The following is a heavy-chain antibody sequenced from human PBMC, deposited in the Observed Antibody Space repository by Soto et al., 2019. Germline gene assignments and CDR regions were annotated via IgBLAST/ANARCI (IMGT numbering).Heavy chain of an antibody. CDR2: ISGSGGST. D-gene: IGHD3-22*01. CDR1: GFTFSSYA. CDR3: AKYPYYYDSSGYYPYYYYGMDV. J-gene: IGHJ6*02. Sequence: EVQLLESGGGLVQPGRSLRLSCAASGFTFSSYAMSWVRQAPGKGLEWVSAISGSGGSTYYADTVKARFTISRDNSKNTVYLQMNSLRGDDTAVYYCAKYPYYYDSSGYYPYYYYGMDVWGQGSTVTVSS. V-gene: IGHV3-23*01.